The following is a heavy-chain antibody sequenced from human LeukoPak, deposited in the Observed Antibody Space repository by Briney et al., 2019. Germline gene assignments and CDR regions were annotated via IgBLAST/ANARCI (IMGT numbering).Heavy chain of an antibody. V-gene: IGHV3-48*04. D-gene: IGHD5-24*01. J-gene: IGHJ3*02. CDR3: AEDKGDGYNIGLVAFDI. CDR2: ISSSSSTI. Sequence: PGGSLRLSCAASGFTFSSYSMNWVRQAPGKGLEWVSYISSSSSTIYYADSVKGRFTISRDNAKNSLYLQMNSLRAEDTALYYCAEDKGDGYNIGLVAFDIWGQGTMVTVSS. CDR1: GFTFSSYS.